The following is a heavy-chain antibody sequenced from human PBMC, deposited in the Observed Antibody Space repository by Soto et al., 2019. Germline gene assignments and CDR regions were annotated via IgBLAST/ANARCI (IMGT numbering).Heavy chain of an antibody. D-gene: IGHD3-22*01. CDR3: ARRRAKDYYDSSGSSYYFDY. J-gene: IGHJ4*02. Sequence: GESLKISCKGSGYSFTSYWISWVRQMPGKGLEWMGRIDLSDSYTNYSPSFQGHVTISADKSISTAYLQWSSLKASDTAMYYCARRRAKDYYDSSGSSYYFDYWGQGTLVTVSS. CDR1: GYSFTSYW. CDR2: IDLSDSYT. V-gene: IGHV5-10-1*01.